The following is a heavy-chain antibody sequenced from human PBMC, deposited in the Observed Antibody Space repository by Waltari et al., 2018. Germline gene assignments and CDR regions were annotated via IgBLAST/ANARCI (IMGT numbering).Heavy chain of an antibody. J-gene: IGHJ4*02. CDR3: ARGKGGYCSGGSCYTRYLYYFDY. V-gene: IGHV4-34*01. CDR2: INHSGST. Sequence: QVQLQQWGAGLLKPSETLSLTCAVYGGSFSGYYWSWIRQPPGKGLEWIGEINHSGSTNYNPSLKSRVTISVDTSKNQFSLKLSSVTAADTAVYYCARGKGGYCSGGSCYTRYLYYFDYWGQGTLVTVSS. CDR1: GGSFSGYY. D-gene: IGHD2-15*01.